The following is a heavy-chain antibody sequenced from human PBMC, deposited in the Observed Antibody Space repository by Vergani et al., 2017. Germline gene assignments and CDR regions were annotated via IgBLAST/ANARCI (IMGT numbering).Heavy chain of an antibody. CDR3: ARAPQQARKKNIVVVPVDY. D-gene: IGHD2-2*01. CDR1: GYSFINYG. V-gene: IGHV1-18*01. CDR2: VSPYNGNT. J-gene: IGHJ4*02. Sequence: QSQLVQSGDEVKKPGASVKVSCKTSGYSFINYGISWVRQAPGQGLEWLGWVSPYNGNTNYAQKLQGRVTMTTDTSTSTAYMELRSLRSDDTAVYYCARAPQQARKKNIVVVPVDYWGQGTLVTVSS.